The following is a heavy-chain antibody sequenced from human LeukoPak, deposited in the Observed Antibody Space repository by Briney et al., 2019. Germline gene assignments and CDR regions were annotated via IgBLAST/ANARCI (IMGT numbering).Heavy chain of an antibody. Sequence: PGGSLRLSCAASGFTLRDYYMSWIRQAPGKGLEWISYMSSTGNTIYYAESVKGRFTVSRDSANNSMSLQMTSLRAEDSAVYYCARSSSHFTYFDLWGRDTLVTVSS. J-gene: IGHJ2*01. CDR3: ARSSSHFTYFDL. CDR1: GFTLRDYY. CDR2: MSSTGNTI. V-gene: IGHV3-11*04.